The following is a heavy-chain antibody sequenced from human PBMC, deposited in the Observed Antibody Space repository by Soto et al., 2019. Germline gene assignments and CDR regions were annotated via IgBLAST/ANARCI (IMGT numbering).Heavy chain of an antibody. D-gene: IGHD1-7*01. J-gene: IGHJ6*02. Sequence: QVQLVQSGAEVKKPGSSVKVSCKASGGTFSSYAISWVRQAPGQGLEWMGGIIPIFGTANYAQKFQGRVTITADKATSTAYMELSSLRSEDTAVYYCARGGRNYRYYYYGMDVWGQGTTVTVSS. CDR2: IIPIFGTA. V-gene: IGHV1-69*06. CDR3: ARGGRNYRYYYYGMDV. CDR1: GGTFSSYA.